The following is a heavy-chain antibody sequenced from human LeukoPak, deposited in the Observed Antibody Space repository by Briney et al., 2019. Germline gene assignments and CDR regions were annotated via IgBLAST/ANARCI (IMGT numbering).Heavy chain of an antibody. V-gene: IGHV1-46*01. CDR3: AIQAFDY. CDR2: INPSGGDT. Sequence: ASVKVSCKASGYTFTTYYMHWVRQAPGQGLERMGIINPSGGDTSHTQKFQGRLTMTWDTPTSTVYMELSSLRSEDTAVYYCAIQAFDYWGQGTLVTVSS. CDR1: GYTFTTYY. J-gene: IGHJ4*02.